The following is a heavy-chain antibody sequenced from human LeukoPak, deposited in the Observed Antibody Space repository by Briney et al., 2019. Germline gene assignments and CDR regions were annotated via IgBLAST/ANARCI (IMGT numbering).Heavy chain of an antibody. D-gene: IGHD3-10*01. V-gene: IGHV5-51*01. CDR1: GYSFTTYW. J-gene: IGHJ4*02. CDR2: IYPGDSDT. CDR3: ARPAYGSWSYYDY. Sequence: GESLKISCKGSGYSFTTYWIAWVRQMPGKGLEWMGIIYPGDSDTRYSPSFQGQVTISADKSITTAYLQWSSLKASDTAMYYCARPAYGSWSYYDYWGQGTLATVSS.